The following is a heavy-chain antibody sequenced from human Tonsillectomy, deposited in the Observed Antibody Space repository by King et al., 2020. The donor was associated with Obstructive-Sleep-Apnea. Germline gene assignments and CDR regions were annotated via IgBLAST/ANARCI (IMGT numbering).Heavy chain of an antibody. CDR3: ARGDYYDSSGYYYYFDY. CDR1: GGTFSSCA. J-gene: IGHJ4*02. V-gene: IGHV1-69*04. Sequence: QLVQSGAEVRKPGSSVKVSCKASGGTFSSCAISWVRQAPGQGLEWMGRIIPILGIANYAQKFQGRVTITADKSTRTAYMDLSSLRSEDTAVYYCARGDYYDSSGYYYYFDYWGQGTLVTVSS. D-gene: IGHD3-22*01. CDR2: IIPILGIA.